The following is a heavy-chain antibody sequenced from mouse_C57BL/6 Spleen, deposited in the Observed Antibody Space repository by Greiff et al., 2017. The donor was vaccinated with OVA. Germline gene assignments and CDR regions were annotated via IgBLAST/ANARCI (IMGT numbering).Heavy chain of an antibody. CDR1: GYTFTSYW. Sequence: VQLQQPGAELVMPGASVKLSCKASGYTFTSYWMHWVKQRPGQGLEWIGEIDPSDSYTNYNQKFKGKSTLTVDKSSSTAYMQLSSLTSEDSAVYYCARTGTVVGDYWGQGTTLTVSS. CDR3: ARTGTVVGDY. D-gene: IGHD1-1*01. J-gene: IGHJ2*01. CDR2: IDPSDSYT. V-gene: IGHV1-69*01.